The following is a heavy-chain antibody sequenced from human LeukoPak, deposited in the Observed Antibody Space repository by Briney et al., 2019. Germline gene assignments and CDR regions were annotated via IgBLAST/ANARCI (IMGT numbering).Heavy chain of an antibody. CDR3: ATEADCGGDCYPTHFDY. CDR1: GYTLTELS. D-gene: IGHD2-21*01. Sequence: ASVKVSCKVSGYTLTELSMHWVRQAPGKGLEWMGGFDPEDGETIYAQKFQGRVTMTEDTSTDTAYMELSSLRSEDTAVYYCATEADCGGDCYPTHFDYWGQGTLVTVSS. CDR2: FDPEDGET. V-gene: IGHV1-24*01. J-gene: IGHJ4*02.